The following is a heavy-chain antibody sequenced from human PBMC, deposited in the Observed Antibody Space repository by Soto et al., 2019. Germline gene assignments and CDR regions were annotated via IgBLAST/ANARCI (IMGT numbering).Heavy chain of an antibody. D-gene: IGHD3-16*01. J-gene: IGHJ6*02. V-gene: IGHV4-34*01. CDR3: ARTESRSYYYSGMDI. CDR1: GGSFSGYL. Sequence: SETLSLTCTVYGGSFSGYLWSWIRQSPGKGLEWIGEINDSGSTNYNSFLKGRVTISLGTSKNQFSLKLRFVTAADTAVYYCARTESRSYYYSGMDIWGQGTTVTVSS. CDR2: INDSGST.